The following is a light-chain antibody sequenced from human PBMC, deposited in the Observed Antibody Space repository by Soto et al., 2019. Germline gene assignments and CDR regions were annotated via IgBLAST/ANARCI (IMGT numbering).Light chain of an antibody. Sequence: EMVLTQSPGTVSLSPGERATLSCRASQSVSNNYLTWYQQKPGQAPRLLIYRVYYRATGIPDRFSGSGSGTDFTLTISRLQPEDFAVYFCQQHGSSPWTFGQGTKVEIK. V-gene: IGKV3-20*01. J-gene: IGKJ1*01. CDR1: QSVSNNY. CDR2: RVY. CDR3: QQHGSSPWT.